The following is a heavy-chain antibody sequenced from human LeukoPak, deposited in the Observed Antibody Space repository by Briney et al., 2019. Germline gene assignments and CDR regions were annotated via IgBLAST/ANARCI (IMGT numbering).Heavy chain of an antibody. CDR2: ISSSSGTI. CDR3: ARVRAAAGNYYFDY. J-gene: IGHJ4*02. CDR1: GFTFSSYA. Sequence: GGSLRLSCAASGFTFSSYAMSWVRQAPGKGLEWVSYISSSSGTIYYADSVKGRFTISRDNAKNSLYLQMNSLRAEDTAVYYCARVRAAAGNYYFDYWGQGTLVTVSS. V-gene: IGHV3-48*01. D-gene: IGHD6-13*01.